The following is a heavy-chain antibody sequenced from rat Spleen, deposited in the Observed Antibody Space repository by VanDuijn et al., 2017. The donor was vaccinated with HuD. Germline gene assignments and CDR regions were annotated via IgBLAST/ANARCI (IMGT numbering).Heavy chain of an antibody. CDR2: ISYDGSST. V-gene: IGHV5-29*01. D-gene: IGHD1-1*01. Sequence: EVQLVESDGGLVQPGRSLKLSCAASGFTFSDYYMAWVRQAPTKGLEWVATISYDGSSTYYRDSVKGRFTISRDNAKSTLYLQMDSLRSEDTATYYCARQGYYSVGDYYVMDAWGQGASVTVSS. CDR1: GFTFSDYY. J-gene: IGHJ4*01. CDR3: ARQGYYSVGDYYVMDA.